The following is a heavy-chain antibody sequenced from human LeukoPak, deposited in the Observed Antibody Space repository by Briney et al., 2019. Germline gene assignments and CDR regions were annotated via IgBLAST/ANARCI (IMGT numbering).Heavy chain of an antibody. D-gene: IGHD3-22*01. Sequence: PSETLSLTCAVSGGSISSYYWSWIRQPPGKGLEWIGYIYYSGYTSYNPSLKSRVTISVDTSKNQFPLKLSSVTAADTAVYYCAGHDGSGYSFFDCWGQGTLVTVSS. J-gene: IGHJ4*02. CDR2: IYYSGYT. CDR3: AGHDGSGYSFFDC. CDR1: GGSISSYY. V-gene: IGHV4-59*08.